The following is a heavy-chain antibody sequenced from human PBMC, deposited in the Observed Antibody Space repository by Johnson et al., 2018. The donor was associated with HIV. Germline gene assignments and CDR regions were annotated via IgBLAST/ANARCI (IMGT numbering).Heavy chain of an antibody. CDR2: IKSKTDGGTT. V-gene: IGHV3-15*01. Sequence: MQLVESGGGLVQPGGSLRLSCAASGFTFSSYAMSWVRQAPGKGLEWVGRIKSKTDGGTTDYAAPVKGRFTISRDDSKDTLYLQINSLKTEDTAVYYCTSEGAFYDAFDIWGQGAMVTVSS. CDR1: GFTFSSYA. J-gene: IGHJ3*02. D-gene: IGHD3-16*01. CDR3: TSEGAFYDAFDI.